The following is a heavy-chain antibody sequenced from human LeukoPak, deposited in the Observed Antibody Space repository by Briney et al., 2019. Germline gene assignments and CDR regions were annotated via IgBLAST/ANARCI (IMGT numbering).Heavy chain of an antibody. CDR3: ARDLVQLWSKDY. D-gene: IGHD5-18*01. V-gene: IGHV3-48*03. CDR1: GFTFSNYE. Sequence: PGGALRLSCAASGFTFSNYEFNWVRQAPGKGLEWVSYISSSGRNIYYADSVKGRFTISRDNAKNSLYLQMSSLRAEDTAVYYCARDLVQLWSKDYWGQGTLVTVSS. J-gene: IGHJ4*02. CDR2: ISSSGRNI.